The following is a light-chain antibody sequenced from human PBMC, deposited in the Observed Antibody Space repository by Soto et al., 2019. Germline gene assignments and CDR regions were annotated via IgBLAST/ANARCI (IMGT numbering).Light chain of an antibody. V-gene: IGKV3-15*01. Sequence: EIVMTQSPATLFVSPGGRATLSCRASQSISDTLAWYQQKPGQAPRLLIYSASTRATGFPARFSGSGSGTDFTLTISSLQSEDFAVYYCQQYNNWPWTFGQGTKVDI. CDR2: SAS. CDR1: QSISDT. J-gene: IGKJ1*01. CDR3: QQYNNWPWT.